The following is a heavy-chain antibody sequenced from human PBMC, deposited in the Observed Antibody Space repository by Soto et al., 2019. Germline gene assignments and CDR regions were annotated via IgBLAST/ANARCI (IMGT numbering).Heavy chain of an antibody. Sequence: GESLKISCQASGYSFSSSWIGWVRPMPGKGLEWMGIIHPNDSQTIYGPSFQGQVTISADKSIDTAYLQWSSLKTSDTAMYYCARHAGNSWKGDYFDYWGQGALVTSPQ. J-gene: IGHJ4*02. CDR1: GYSFSSSW. V-gene: IGHV5-51*01. D-gene: IGHD6-13*01. CDR2: IHPNDSQT. CDR3: ARHAGNSWKGDYFDY.